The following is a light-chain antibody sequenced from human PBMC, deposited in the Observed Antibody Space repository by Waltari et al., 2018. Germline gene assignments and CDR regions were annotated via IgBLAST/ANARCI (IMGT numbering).Light chain of an antibody. J-gene: IGKJ3*01. CDR3: QQYGSSPLT. V-gene: IGKV3-20*01. Sequence: TQSPGPLSLSPGERATLSCRASQSVSSSYLAWYQQKPGQAPRLLIYGASSRATGIPDRFSGSGSGTDFTLTISRLEPEDFAVYYCQQYGSSPLTFGPGTKVDIK. CDR1: QSVSSSY. CDR2: GAS.